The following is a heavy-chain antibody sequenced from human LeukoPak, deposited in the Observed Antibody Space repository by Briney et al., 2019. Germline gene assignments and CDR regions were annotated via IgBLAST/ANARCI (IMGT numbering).Heavy chain of an antibody. Sequence: GGSLRLSCAASRFTFKLYWMHWVRQAPGKGPVWVSRINDDGSTTTYADSVKGRFTISRDDAKNMLFLQMNSLRAEDTAVYYCVRGGPSTWSWGQGTLVTVSS. V-gene: IGHV3-74*01. J-gene: IGHJ5*02. CDR3: VRGGPSTWS. CDR2: INDDGSTT. D-gene: IGHD2-15*01. CDR1: RFTFKLYW.